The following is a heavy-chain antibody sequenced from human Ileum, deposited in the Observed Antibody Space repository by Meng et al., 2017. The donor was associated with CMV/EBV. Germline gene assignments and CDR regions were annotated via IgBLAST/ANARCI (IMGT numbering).Heavy chain of an antibody. V-gene: IGHV3-7*01. Sequence: SGFNCSTLWMTWVSRAPGKGLEWMANINQDGSEKYYVDSVKGRFTISRDNAKSSLYLQMNSLRVEDTAMYYCVRNFDSQELVSERFDSWGQGTLVTVSS. CDR3: VRNFDSQELVSERFDS. J-gene: IGHJ4*02. CDR2: INQDGSEK. D-gene: IGHD6-13*01. CDR1: GFNCSTLW.